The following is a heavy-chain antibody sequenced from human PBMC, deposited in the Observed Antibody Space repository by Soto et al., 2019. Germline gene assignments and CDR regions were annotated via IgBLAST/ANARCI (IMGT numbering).Heavy chain of an antibody. CDR2: IWYDGSNK. CDR1: GFTYSSYG. CDR3: ARDSIPGIAVAGWPYYYCGMDV. Sequence: QVQLVESGGGVVQPGRSLRLSCAASGFTYSSYGMHWVRQAPGKGLEWVAVIWYDGSNKYYADSVRGRFTISRDNSKNTQYLQMNSLRAEDTAVYYCARDSIPGIAVAGWPYYYCGMDVWGQGTTVTVSS. V-gene: IGHV3-33*01. J-gene: IGHJ6*02. D-gene: IGHD6-19*01.